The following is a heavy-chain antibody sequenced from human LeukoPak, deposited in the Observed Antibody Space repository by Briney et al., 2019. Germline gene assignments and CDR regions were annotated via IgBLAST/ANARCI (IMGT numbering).Heavy chain of an antibody. CDR2: ISYDGSNK. Sequence: GGSLRLSCAASGFTFSSYAMHWVRQAPGKGLEWVAVISYDGSNKYYADSVKGRFTISRDNSKNTLYLQMNSLRSEDTAVYYCARHMGELLSFFDYWGQGTLVTVSS. D-gene: IGHD1-26*01. J-gene: IGHJ4*02. CDR3: ARHMGELLSFFDY. V-gene: IGHV3-30-3*01. CDR1: GFTFSSYA.